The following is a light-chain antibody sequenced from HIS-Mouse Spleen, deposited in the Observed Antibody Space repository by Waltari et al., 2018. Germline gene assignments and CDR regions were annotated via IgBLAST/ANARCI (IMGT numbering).Light chain of an antibody. Sequence: SYELTQPPSVSVSLGQMARITCSGEALPKKYAYWYQQKPGQFPVLVIYKDSERPSGLPERFSGSSSGKIVTLTISGGQAEDEADYYCLSADSSGTWVFGGGTKLTVL. J-gene: IGLJ3*02. CDR3: LSADSSGTWV. V-gene: IGLV3-16*01. CDR2: KDS. CDR1: ALPKKY.